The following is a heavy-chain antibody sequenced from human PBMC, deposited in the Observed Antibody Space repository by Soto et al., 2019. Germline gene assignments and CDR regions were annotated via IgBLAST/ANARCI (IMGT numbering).Heavy chain of an antibody. CDR1: GASLSDNY. J-gene: IGHJ6*02. CDR2: INHSGNT. CDR3: ARGSRGGDPGLYYYYYYGMDV. D-gene: IGHD2-21*02. Sequence: SETLSLTCAVYGASLSDNYCNWLRQPPGKGLEWIGEINHSGNTNYNPSLRSRVTISIDTSKNQLSLNLRSVSAADTAVYYCARGSRGGDPGLYYYYYYGMDVWGQGTTVTVSS. V-gene: IGHV4-34*01.